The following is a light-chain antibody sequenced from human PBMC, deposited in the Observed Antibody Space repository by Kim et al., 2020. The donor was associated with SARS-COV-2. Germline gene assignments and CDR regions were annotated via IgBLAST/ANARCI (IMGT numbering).Light chain of an antibody. CDR3: QAWESRTWV. J-gene: IGLJ3*02. V-gene: IGLV3-1*01. CDR2: QDS. Sequence: SVSPGKTASITCSGDKLGDKYACWYQQKPGQSPVLVIYQDSKRPSGIPERFSGSKSGNTATLTISGTQAMDEADYYCQAWESRTWVFGGGTQLTFL. CDR1: KLGDKY.